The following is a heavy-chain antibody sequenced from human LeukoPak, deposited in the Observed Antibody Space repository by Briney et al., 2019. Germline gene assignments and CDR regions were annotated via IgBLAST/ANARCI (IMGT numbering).Heavy chain of an antibody. CDR2: IRYDGSNK. V-gene: IGHV3-30*02. Sequence: AGGSLRLSCAASGFTFSSYGMHWVRQAPGKGLEWVAFIRYDGSNKYYADSVKGRFTISRDNSKNTLYLQMNSLRAEDTAVYYCAGQLLPPVGPLDYWGQGTLVTVSS. CDR1: GFTFSSYG. CDR3: AGQLLPPVGPLDY. J-gene: IGHJ4*02. D-gene: IGHD2-2*01.